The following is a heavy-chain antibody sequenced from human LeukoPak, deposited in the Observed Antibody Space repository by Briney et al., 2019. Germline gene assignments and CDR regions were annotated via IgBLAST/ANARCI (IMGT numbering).Heavy chain of an antibody. Sequence: PSETLSLTCTVSGGSLSSYYWSWIRQPPGKGLERIGNIYNSGGTNYNPSLKSRVTTSVDTSKNQFSLKLTSVTAADTAVYYCARYRGNSNGGFDPWGQGTLVTVSS. J-gene: IGHJ5*02. D-gene: IGHD4-23*01. CDR1: GGSLSSYY. CDR3: ARYRGNSNGGFDP. V-gene: IGHV4-59*01. CDR2: IYNSGGT.